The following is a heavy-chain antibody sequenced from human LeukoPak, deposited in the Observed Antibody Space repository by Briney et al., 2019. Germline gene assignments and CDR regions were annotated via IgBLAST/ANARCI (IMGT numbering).Heavy chain of an antibody. CDR2: INPNSGGT. CDR1: GYTFTGYY. D-gene: IGHD3-10*01. CDR3: ARALERLEMYYYGSGIRYYFDY. Sequence: ASVKVSCKASGYTFTGYYIHWVRQAPGQGLEWMRWINPNSGGTNYAQKFQGRVTMTRDTSISTAYMELSRLRSDDTAVYYCARALERLEMYYYGSGIRYYFDYWGQGTLVTVSS. J-gene: IGHJ4*02. V-gene: IGHV1-2*02.